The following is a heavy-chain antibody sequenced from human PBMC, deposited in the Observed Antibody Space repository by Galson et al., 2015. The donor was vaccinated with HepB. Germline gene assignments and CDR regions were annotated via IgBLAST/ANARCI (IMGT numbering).Heavy chain of an antibody. CDR2: IYYSGST. J-gene: IGHJ4*02. CDR1: GGSISSYY. V-gene: IGHV4-59*12. CDR3: ARGGDYYDSKRPIDY. D-gene: IGHD3-22*01. Sequence: SETLSLTCTVSGGSISSYYWSWIRQPPGKGLEWIGYIYYSGSTNYNPSLKSRVTISVDTSKNQFSLKLSSVIAADTAVYYCARGGDYYDSKRPIDYWGQGTLVTVSS.